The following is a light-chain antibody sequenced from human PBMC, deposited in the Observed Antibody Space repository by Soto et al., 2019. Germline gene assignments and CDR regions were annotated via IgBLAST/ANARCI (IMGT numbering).Light chain of an antibody. V-gene: IGKV3-15*01. CDR3: QQYGDWPPDT. J-gene: IGKJ2*01. CDR2: GAS. CDR1: QGVSRN. Sequence: TQSPATLSVSPGDRATLSCRASQGVSRNLAWYQQKPGRAPRLLIYGASTRATGVPARFSGSGSGTEFTLSISSLQSEDFAVYYCQQYGDWPPDTFGQGTKLEI.